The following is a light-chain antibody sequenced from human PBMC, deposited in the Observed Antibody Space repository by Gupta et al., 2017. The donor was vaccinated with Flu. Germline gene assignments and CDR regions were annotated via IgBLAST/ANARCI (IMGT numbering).Light chain of an antibody. V-gene: IGKV1-39*01. J-gene: IGKJ1*01. Sequence: DIQMTQSPSFVSASVGDRVTISCRASRSISNYLNWYQHKPGKAPRVLISAASALQAGVPSRFSGSGYGTDFTLTISSRQPEDIATYFCQQSYNNFPWTFGQGTKVEI. CDR3: QQSYNNFPWT. CDR1: RSISNY. CDR2: AAS.